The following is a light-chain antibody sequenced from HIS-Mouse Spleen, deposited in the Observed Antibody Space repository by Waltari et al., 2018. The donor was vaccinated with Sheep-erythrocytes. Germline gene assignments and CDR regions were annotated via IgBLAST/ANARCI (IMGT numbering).Light chain of an antibody. V-gene: IGLV2-11*01. CDR3: CSYAGSYNHV. CDR2: DVS. CDR1: SSDVGGYNY. J-gene: IGLJ1*01. Sequence: QSALTQPRSVSGSPGQSVTISCTGTSSDVGGYNYVSWYQQHPGKAPRLMIYDVSQRPSGVPYRFSGSKSGKTASLTISGLQAEDEADYYCCSYAGSYNHVFATGTKVTVL.